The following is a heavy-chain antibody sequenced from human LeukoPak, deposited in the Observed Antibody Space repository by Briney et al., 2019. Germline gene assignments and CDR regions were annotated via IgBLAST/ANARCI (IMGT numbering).Heavy chain of an antibody. CDR3: ARRATVAYLDY. Sequence: GESLQISCKGSGYSFTSYWIGWVRQMPGKGPEWMGIIYPGDSDTRYSPSFQGQVTISADKSISTAYLQWSSLKASDTAMYYCARRATVAYLDYWGQGTLVTVSS. CDR2: IYPGDSDT. J-gene: IGHJ4*02. D-gene: IGHD4-23*01. V-gene: IGHV5-51*01. CDR1: GYSFTSYW.